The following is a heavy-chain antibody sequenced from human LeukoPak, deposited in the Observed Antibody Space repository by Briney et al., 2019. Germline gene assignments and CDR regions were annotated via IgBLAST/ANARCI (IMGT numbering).Heavy chain of an antibody. Sequence: PSETLSLTCTVSGGSISSNYWSWIRHPPGKGLEWIGNIYDNGYSASTNYNPSLKSRVTISVDTSKNQFSLNLNSVTAADTAIYYCASGDRVANFDFWGQGTLVTVSS. CDR2: IYDNGYSAST. CDR1: GGSISSNY. CDR3: ASGDRVANFDF. V-gene: IGHV4-59*01. J-gene: IGHJ4*02. D-gene: IGHD3-10*01.